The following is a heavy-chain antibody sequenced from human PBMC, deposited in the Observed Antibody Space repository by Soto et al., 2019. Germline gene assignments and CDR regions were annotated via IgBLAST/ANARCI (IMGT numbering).Heavy chain of an antibody. J-gene: IGHJ4*02. CDR1: GGSISSGNHY. Sequence: SEPLSLTCTVSGGSISSGNHYWSWIRQHPGKGLEWIGYIYHSGTAYYNPSLKSRVIMSVDTSKSQFSLNLKSVTAADTATYFCARVQYQDMLTASSTRRSIEDWGQGALVTVSS. CDR2: IYHSGTA. CDR3: ARVQYQDMLTASSTRRSIED. V-gene: IGHV4-31*03. D-gene: IGHD3-10*02.